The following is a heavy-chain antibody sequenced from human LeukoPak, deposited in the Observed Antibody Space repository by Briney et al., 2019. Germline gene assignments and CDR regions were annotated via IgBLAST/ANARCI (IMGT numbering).Heavy chain of an antibody. V-gene: IGHV1-69*01. CDR3: ARGASDTAMVPYYFDY. CDR1: GGTFSSYA. CDR2: IIPIFGTA. D-gene: IGHD5-18*01. Sequence: SVKVSCKASGGTFSSYAISWVRQAPGQGLEWMGGIIPIFGTANYAQKFQGRVTITADESTSTAYMELSSLRSDDTAVYYCARGASDTAMVPYYFDYWGQGTLVTVSS. J-gene: IGHJ4*02.